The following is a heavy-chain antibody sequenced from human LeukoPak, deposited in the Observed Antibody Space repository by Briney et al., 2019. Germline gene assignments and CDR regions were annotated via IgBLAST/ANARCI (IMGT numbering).Heavy chain of an antibody. V-gene: IGHV4-34*01. CDR3: ARLYDSSGYPLNY. J-gene: IGHJ4*02. CDR1: GFTFSSYS. CDR2: INHSGST. D-gene: IGHD3-22*01. Sequence: GSLRLSCAASGFTFSSYSMNWVRQPPGKGLEWIGEINHSGSTNYNPSLKSRVTISVDTSKNQFSLKLSSVTAADTAVYYCARLYDSSGYPLNYWGQGTLVTVSS.